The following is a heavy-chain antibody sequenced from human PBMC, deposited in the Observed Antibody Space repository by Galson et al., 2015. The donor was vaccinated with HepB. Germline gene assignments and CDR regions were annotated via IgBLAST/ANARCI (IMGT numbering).Heavy chain of an antibody. V-gene: IGHV3-30*18. CDR2: ISYDGSNK. Sequence: SLRLSCAASAFSFSSHGMHWVRQTPGKGLEWVAVISYDGSNKYYADSVQGRFSISRDNSKNTLYLQMNSLRAEDTAVYYCAKEREWLRTGPFDYWGQGILVTVSS. CDR1: AFSFSSHG. J-gene: IGHJ4*02. D-gene: IGHD5-12*01. CDR3: AKEREWLRTGPFDY.